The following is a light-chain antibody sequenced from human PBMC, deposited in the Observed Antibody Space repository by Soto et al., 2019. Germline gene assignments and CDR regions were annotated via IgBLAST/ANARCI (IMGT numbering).Light chain of an antibody. CDR1: QSISSY. CDR3: QQSYSTPRT. Sequence: IQMSQSPSSLSAYVGDRVTITCRASQSISSYLNWYQQKPGKAPKLLIYAASSLQSGVPSRFSGSGSGTDFTLTISSLQPEDFATYYCQQSYSTPRTFGQGTRLAIK. CDR2: AAS. J-gene: IGKJ5*01. V-gene: IGKV1-39*01.